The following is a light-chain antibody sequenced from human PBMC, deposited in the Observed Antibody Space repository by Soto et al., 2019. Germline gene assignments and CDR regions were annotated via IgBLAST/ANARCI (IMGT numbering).Light chain of an antibody. J-gene: IGKJ5*01. CDR2: GAS. CDR3: QPYGGPVPIT. V-gene: IGKV3-20*01. CDR1: QSVSSAY. Sequence: EIVLTQSPGTLSLSPGERATLSCRASQSVSSAYLAWYQQRPGQAPRLLISGASSRATGIPDRFSGSGSGTDFSLTISRLEPEDFAVYYCQPYGGPVPITFGQGTRLDIK.